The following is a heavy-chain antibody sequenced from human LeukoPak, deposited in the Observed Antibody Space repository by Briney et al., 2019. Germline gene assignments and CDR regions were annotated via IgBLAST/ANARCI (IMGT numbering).Heavy chain of an antibody. D-gene: IGHD2-2*01. Sequence: GGSLRLSCAASGFTFSDYYMSWIRQAPGKGLEWVSYISGSGSTIYYADSVKGRFTISRDNAKNSLYLQMNSLRAEDTAVYYCARDRGYCSSTSCYRILYYYGMDVWGQGTTVTVSS. V-gene: IGHV3-11*01. CDR3: ARDRGYCSSTSCYRILYYYGMDV. CDR1: GFTFSDYY. J-gene: IGHJ6*02. CDR2: ISGSGSTI.